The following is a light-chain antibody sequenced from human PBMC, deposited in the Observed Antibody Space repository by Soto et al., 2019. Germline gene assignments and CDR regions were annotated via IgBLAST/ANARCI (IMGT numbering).Light chain of an antibody. CDR3: GTWDSNLSAWV. Sequence: QSVLTQPPSVSATPGQKVTISCSGSSSNIGNSYVSWYQQLPGAAPKLLMYENNQRPSGIPDRFSSSKSDTSAALAITGLQTGDEADYYCGTWDSNLSAWVFGGGTKLTVL. CDR1: SSNIGNSY. J-gene: IGLJ3*02. CDR2: ENN. V-gene: IGLV1-51*01.